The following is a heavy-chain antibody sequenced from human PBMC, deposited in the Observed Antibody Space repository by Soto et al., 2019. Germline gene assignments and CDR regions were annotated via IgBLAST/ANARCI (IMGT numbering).Heavy chain of an antibody. CDR2: IIPIFGTA. V-gene: IGHV1-69*13. CDR3: AFAYYYDSSGYPTLNFDY. D-gene: IGHD3-22*01. Sequence: AVKVSCKASGGTFSSYAISWVRQAPGQGLEWMGGIIPIFGTANYAQKFQGRVTITADESTSTAYMELSSLGSEDTAVYYCAFAYYYDSSGYPTLNFDYWGQGTLVTVSS. CDR1: GGTFSSYA. J-gene: IGHJ4*02.